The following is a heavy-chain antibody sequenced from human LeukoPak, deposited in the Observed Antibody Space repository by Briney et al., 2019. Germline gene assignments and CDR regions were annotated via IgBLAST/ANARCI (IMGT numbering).Heavy chain of an antibody. CDR2: VSYTGGMT. Sequence: GGSLRLSCAASGFPFSSYAMNWVRQAPGKGLEWVSAVSYTGGMTYYADSVKGRFTISRDNSKNTLYLQMNGLRAEDTAVYYCAKDGRSDLGDHHEYFDYWGQGTLVTVSS. J-gene: IGHJ4*02. D-gene: IGHD4-17*01. V-gene: IGHV3-23*01. CDR1: GFPFSSYA. CDR3: AKDGRSDLGDHHEYFDY.